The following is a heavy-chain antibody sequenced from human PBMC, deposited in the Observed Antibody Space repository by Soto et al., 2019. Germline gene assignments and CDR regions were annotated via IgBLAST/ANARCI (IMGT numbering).Heavy chain of an antibody. Sequence: GASVKVSCTASGYTFTSYDINWVRQATGQGLEWMGWMNPNSGNTGYAQKFQGRVTMTRNTSISTAYMELSSLRSEDTAVYYCARGVQPYYDFWSGYLGVYYYYMDVWGKGTTVTVSS. CDR1: GYTFTSYD. V-gene: IGHV1-8*01. D-gene: IGHD3-3*01. CDR2: MNPNSGNT. J-gene: IGHJ6*03. CDR3: ARGVQPYYDFWSGYLGVYYYYMDV.